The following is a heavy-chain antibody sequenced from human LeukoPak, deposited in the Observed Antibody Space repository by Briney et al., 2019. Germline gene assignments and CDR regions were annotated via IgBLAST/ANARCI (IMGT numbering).Heavy chain of an antibody. Sequence: ASVKVSCKASGGTFSSYAISWVRQAPGQGLEWTGGIIPIFGTANYAQKFQGRVTITTDESTSTAYMELSSLRSEDTAVYYCASGGLYYYYYYYMDVWGKGTTVTVSS. CDR3: ASGGLYYYYYYYMDV. V-gene: IGHV1-69*05. CDR2: IIPIFGTA. J-gene: IGHJ6*03. CDR1: GGTFSSYA.